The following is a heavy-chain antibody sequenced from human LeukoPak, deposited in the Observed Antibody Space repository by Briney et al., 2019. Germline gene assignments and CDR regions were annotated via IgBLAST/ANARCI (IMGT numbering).Heavy chain of an antibody. V-gene: IGHV4-34*01. CDR3: ARGGRIGSGYYYYYYMDV. CDR1: AGSFSGYY. J-gene: IGHJ6*03. Sequence: SETLSLTCAVYAGSFSGYYWSWIRQPPGKGLEWIGEINHSRSTNYHPSLKSRVTTSEKTSKNHSSLQLSAVTAADTAVYYCARGGRIGSGYYYYYYMDVWGKGTTVTVSS. D-gene: IGHD1-26*01. CDR2: INHSRST.